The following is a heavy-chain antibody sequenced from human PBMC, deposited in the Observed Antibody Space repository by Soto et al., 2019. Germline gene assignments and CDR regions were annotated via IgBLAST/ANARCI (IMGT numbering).Heavy chain of an antibody. CDR3: ARGSSPENYDFWSGSLGGP. V-gene: IGHV1-2*04. Sequence: ASVKVSCKASGYTFTGYYMHWVRQAPGQGLEWMGWINPNSGGTNYAQKFQGWVTMTRDTSISTAYMELSRLRSDDTAVYYCARGSSPENYDFWSGSLGGPWGQGTLVTGSS. CDR2: INPNSGGT. J-gene: IGHJ5*02. D-gene: IGHD3-3*01. CDR1: GYTFTGYY.